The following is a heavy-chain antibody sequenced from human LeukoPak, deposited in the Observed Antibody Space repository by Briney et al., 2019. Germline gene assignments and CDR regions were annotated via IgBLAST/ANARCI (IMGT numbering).Heavy chain of an antibody. V-gene: IGHV4-34*01. CDR2: IKHSGST. D-gene: IGHD3-10*01. J-gene: IGHJ3*01. Sequence: SETLSLTCAVYGGSFSGYYWSWIRQPPGRGLEWIGEIKHSGSTNYNPSLKSRVNISVDTSKNQFSLKQSSVTAADTAVYYCARDHVRFIRRRNNVFDGSGQGTMVTVSS. CDR1: GGSFSGYY. CDR3: ARDHVRFIRRRNNVFDG.